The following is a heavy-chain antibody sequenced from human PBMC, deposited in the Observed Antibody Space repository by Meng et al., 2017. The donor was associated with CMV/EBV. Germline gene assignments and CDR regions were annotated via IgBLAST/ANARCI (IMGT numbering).Heavy chain of an antibody. CDR3: ARYGSGSYLGLGYYGMDV. J-gene: IGHJ6*02. D-gene: IGHD3-10*01. V-gene: IGHV1-2*02. Sequence: ASVKVSCKASGYTFTDYHMHWVRQAPGQGLEWMGWINPNSGGTNYAQKFQGRVTMTSDTSISTAYMELSRLRSDDTAVYYCARYGSGSYLGLGYYGMDVWGQGTTVTVSS. CDR1: GYTFTDYH. CDR2: INPNSGGT.